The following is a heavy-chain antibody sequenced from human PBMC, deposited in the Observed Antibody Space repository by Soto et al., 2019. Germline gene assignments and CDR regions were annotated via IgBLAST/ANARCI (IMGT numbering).Heavy chain of an antibody. Sequence: SEALSLTCSVSGDSVSSGSHSWTWLRQPPGKGLEFIGYIYYTGSTNYNPSLKSRVTISVDTSKNQISLKLTSVTAADTAVYYCARTSTGYGHGDYWGQGTLLTVST. V-gene: IGHV4-61*01. CDR3: ARTSTGYGHGDY. CDR1: GDSVSSGSHS. CDR2: IYYTGST. J-gene: IGHJ4*01. D-gene: IGHD2-15*01.